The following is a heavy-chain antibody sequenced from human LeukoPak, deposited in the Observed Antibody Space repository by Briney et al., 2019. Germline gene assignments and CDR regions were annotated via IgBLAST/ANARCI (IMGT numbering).Heavy chain of an antibody. Sequence: PGGSLRLSGAGSGFTFSNYWMTWVRQAPGKGLEWVANIKPDGSEKNYVDSVKGRFTISRDNAKNSLYLQMNSLRAEDTAVYYCAGPPKASSFDIWGQGTVVTVSS. CDR1: GFTFSNYW. CDR2: IKPDGSEK. V-gene: IGHV3-7*01. J-gene: IGHJ3*02. CDR3: AGPPKASSFDI. D-gene: IGHD3-10*01.